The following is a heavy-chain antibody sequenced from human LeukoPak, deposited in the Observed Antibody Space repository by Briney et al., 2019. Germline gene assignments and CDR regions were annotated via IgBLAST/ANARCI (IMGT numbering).Heavy chain of an antibody. D-gene: IGHD6-19*01. Sequence: GGSLRLSCAASGFTFSRYAMRWVRQAPGKGLEWVAVISYDGNNKYYADSVKGRFTISRDNSKDTLFLQMNSLRTEDTAVYYCARDSYSSGWYGFFDYWGQGTLVTVSS. CDR1: GFTFSRYA. CDR2: ISYDGNNK. J-gene: IGHJ4*02. V-gene: IGHV3-30-3*01. CDR3: ARDSYSSGWYGFFDY.